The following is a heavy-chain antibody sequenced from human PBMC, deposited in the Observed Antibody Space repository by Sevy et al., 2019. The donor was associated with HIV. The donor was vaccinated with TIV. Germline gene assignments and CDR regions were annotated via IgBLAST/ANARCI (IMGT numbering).Heavy chain of an antibody. CDR3: AKGDEPATDYGDYVPNAFDI. CDR2: ISGPGGTT. CDR1: GFTFSSYA. J-gene: IGHJ3*02. V-gene: IGHV3-23*01. D-gene: IGHD4-17*01. Sequence: GGSLRVSCAASGFTFSSYAMSWVRQAPGKGLEWVSSISGPGGTTYYADSVKGRFTISRDNSKNTLHLQMNSLTADDSAVYYCAKGDEPATDYGDYVPNAFDIWGQGTMVTVSS.